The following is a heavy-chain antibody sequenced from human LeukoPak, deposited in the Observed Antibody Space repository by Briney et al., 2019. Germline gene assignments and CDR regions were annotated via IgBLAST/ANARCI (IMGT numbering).Heavy chain of an antibody. CDR2: IIPIFGTA. J-gene: IGHJ4*02. Sequence: SVKVSCKASGGTFSSYAISWVRQAPGQGLEWMGGIIPIFGTANYAQKFQGRVTITADESTSTAYMELSSLRSEDTAVYYCAREANWGYPPYFDYWGQGTLVTVSS. D-gene: IGHD7-27*01. CDR3: AREANWGYPPYFDY. V-gene: IGHV1-69*13. CDR1: GGTFSSYA.